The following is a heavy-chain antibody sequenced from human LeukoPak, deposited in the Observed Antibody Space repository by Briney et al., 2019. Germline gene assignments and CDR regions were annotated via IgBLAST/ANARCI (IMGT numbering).Heavy chain of an antibody. J-gene: IGHJ6*03. Sequence: GGSLRLSCAASGFTFNTYTMYWVRQAPGKGLEWVSVIYSGGSTYYADSVKGRFTISRDNSKNTLYLQMNSLRAEDTAVYYCASGSGWYYYMDVWGKGTTVTISS. CDR1: GFTFNTYT. CDR2: IYSGGST. D-gene: IGHD6-19*01. CDR3: ASGSGWYYYMDV. V-gene: IGHV3-53*01.